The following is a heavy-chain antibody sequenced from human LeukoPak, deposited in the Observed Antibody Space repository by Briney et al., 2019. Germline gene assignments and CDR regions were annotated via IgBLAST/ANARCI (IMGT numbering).Heavy chain of an antibody. Sequence: PGGSLRLSCAASGFTFDDYAMHWVRQAPGKGLEWVSGISWNSGSIGYADSVKGRFTISRDNAKNSLYLQMNSLRAEDTALYYCAKASQYQLLYPYFDYWGQGTLVTVSS. J-gene: IGHJ4*02. V-gene: IGHV3-9*01. CDR3: AKASQYQLLYPYFDY. CDR2: ISWNSGSI. CDR1: GFTFDDYA. D-gene: IGHD2-2*02.